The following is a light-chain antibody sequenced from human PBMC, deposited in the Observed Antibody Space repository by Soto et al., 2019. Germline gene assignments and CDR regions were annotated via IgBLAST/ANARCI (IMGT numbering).Light chain of an antibody. CDR2: KAS. Sequence: DIQMTQSPSTLSASVGDRVTITCRASQSISSWLAWYQQKPGQAPKLLIYKASTLQSGVPSRFSGSGSWTEFTLAISSLQPDDSATYYCQQYNDNWTFGQGTKVEIK. CDR3: QQYNDNWT. CDR1: QSISSW. J-gene: IGKJ1*01. V-gene: IGKV1-5*03.